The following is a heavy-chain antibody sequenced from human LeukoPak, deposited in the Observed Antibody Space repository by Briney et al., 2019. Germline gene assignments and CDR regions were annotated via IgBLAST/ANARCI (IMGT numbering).Heavy chain of an antibody. J-gene: IGHJ4*02. CDR1: GGSFSGYY. CDR2: INHSGST. V-gene: IGHV4-34*01. Sequence: SETLSLTCAVYGGSFSGYYWSWIRQPPGKGLEWIGEINHSGSTNYNPSLKSRVTISVDTSKNQFSLKLSSVTAADTAVYYCARGAARRFDYWGQGTLVTVSS. D-gene: IGHD6-6*01. CDR3: ARGAARRFDY.